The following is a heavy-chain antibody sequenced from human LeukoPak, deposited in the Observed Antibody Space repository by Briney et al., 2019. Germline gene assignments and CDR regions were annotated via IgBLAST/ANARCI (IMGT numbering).Heavy chain of an antibody. CDR1: GGSFSGYY. CDR3: ARARRDGLKFDY. J-gene: IGHJ4*02. CDR2: INHSGST. Sequence: SETLSLTCAVYGGSFSGYYWSWIRQPPGKGLEWIGEINHSGSTNDNPSLKSRVTISVDKSKNQFSLKLSSMTAADTAVYYCARARRDGLKFDYWGQGALVTVSS. V-gene: IGHV4-34*01. D-gene: IGHD5-24*01.